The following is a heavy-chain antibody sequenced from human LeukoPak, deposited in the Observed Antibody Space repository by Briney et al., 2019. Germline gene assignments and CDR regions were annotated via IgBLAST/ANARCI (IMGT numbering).Heavy chain of an antibody. V-gene: IGHV3-33*08. J-gene: IGHJ4*02. CDR2: IWYGGSNK. CDR1: GFTFSSYG. D-gene: IGHD6-13*01. Sequence: PGGSLRLSGAASGFTFSSYGMHWVRQAPGKGLEWVAVIWYGGSNKYYADSVKGRFTISRDNSKNTLYLQMNSLRAEDTAVYYCARESPYSSSRPFDYWGQGTLFTVSS. CDR3: ARESPYSSSRPFDY.